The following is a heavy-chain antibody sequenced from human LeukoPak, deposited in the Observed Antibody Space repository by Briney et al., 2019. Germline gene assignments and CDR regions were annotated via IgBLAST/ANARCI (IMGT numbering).Heavy chain of an antibody. J-gene: IGHJ3*02. CDR2: INPNSGGT. CDR3: ARFDHCGGDCPRAFDI. CDR1: GYTFTGYY. Sequence: ASVKVSCKASGYTFTGYYMHWVRQAPGQGLEWMGWINPNSGGTNYAQKFQGRVTMTRDTSISTAYMELSRLRSDDTAVYYCARFDHCGGDCPRAFDIWGQGTMVTVSS. D-gene: IGHD2-21*02. V-gene: IGHV1-2*02.